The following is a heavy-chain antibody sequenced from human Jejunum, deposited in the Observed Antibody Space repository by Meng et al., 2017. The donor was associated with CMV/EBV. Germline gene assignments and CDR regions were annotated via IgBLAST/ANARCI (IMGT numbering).Heavy chain of an antibody. J-gene: IGHJ4*02. CDR2: IKEDGSER. D-gene: IGHD5-12*01. V-gene: IGHV3-7*01. Sequence: SCAASGFTLSSRCMSWVRQAPGKGLEWVANIKEDGSERYYVDSVKGRFTISRDNAKNSLYLQMNSLGVDDTAVYYCVRVVATEDYWGQGTLVTVSS. CDR1: GFTLSSRC. CDR3: VRVVATEDY.